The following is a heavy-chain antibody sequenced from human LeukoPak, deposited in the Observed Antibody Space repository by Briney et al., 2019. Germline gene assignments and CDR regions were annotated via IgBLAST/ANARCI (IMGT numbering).Heavy chain of an antibody. CDR2: ISSSSSTI. V-gene: IGHV3-48*01. CDR1: GFTFSSYS. CDR3: ASLGDFWSGYYNEDFDY. J-gene: IGHJ4*02. Sequence: GGSLRLSCAASGFTFSSYSMNWVRQAPGKGREGVSYISSSSSTIYYADFVKGRFTLSRDNAKNSLYLQINSLRAEDTAVYYCASLGDFWSGYYNEDFDYWGQGTLVTVSS. D-gene: IGHD3-3*01.